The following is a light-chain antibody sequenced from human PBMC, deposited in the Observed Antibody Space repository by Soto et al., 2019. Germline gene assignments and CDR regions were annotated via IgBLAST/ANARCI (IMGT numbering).Light chain of an antibody. J-gene: IGLJ3*02. V-gene: IGLV1-51*01. CDR2: END. Sequence: QSVLTQPPSVSAAPRQKVTISCSGSSSNIGKSYVSWYQQVPGTVPKLLIYENDKRPSGIPDRFSGSTSGTSATLVITGLQTGDEADDYCAAWDNSLVAVLFGGGTKLTVL. CDR3: AAWDNSLVAVL. CDR1: SSNIGKSY.